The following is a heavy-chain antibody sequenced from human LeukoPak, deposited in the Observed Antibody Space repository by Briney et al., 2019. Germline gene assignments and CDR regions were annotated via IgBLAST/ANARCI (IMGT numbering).Heavy chain of an antibody. CDR3: ARDRFMCSGGSCYSGFDY. Sequence: SETLSLTCTVSGGSISSGGYYWSWIRQHPGKGLEWIGYIYYSGSTYYNPSLKSRVTISVDTSKNQFSLKLSSVIAADTAVYYCARDRFMCSGGSCYSGFDYWGQGTLVTVSS. V-gene: IGHV4-31*03. CDR1: GGSISSGGYY. D-gene: IGHD2-15*01. CDR2: IYYSGST. J-gene: IGHJ4*02.